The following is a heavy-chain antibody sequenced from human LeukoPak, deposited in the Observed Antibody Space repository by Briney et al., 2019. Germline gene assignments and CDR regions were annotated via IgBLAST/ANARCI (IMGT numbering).Heavy chain of an antibody. J-gene: IGHJ4*02. CDR3: AKDRSSSGSYFDY. D-gene: IGHD3-10*01. CDR1: GITFRNYA. V-gene: IGHV3-23*01. CDR2: ISGSGGST. Sequence: GGSLRLSCAASGITFRNYAMSGVRQAPGKGLEWVSAISGSGGSTYYVDSVKGRFTISRDNSKNTLYLQMNSLRAEDTAVYYCAKDRSSSGSYFDYWGQGTLATVSS.